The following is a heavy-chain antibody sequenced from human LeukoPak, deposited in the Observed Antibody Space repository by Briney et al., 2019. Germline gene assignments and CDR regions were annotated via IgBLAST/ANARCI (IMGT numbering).Heavy chain of an antibody. J-gene: IGHJ4*02. V-gene: IGHV3-33*01. CDR1: GFTFSSYG. D-gene: IGHD4-17*01. CDR3: AREDGDYPYYFDY. Sequence: GGSLRLSCAASGFTFSSYGMHWVRQAPGKGLEWVAVIWYDGSNKYYADSVKGRFTISRDNSKNTLYLQMNSLRAEDTAVYYCAREDGDYPYYFDYWRQGTLVTVSS. CDR2: IWYDGSNK.